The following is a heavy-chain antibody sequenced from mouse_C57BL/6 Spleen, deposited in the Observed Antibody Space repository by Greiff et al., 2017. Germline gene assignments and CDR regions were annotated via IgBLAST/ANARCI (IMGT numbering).Heavy chain of an antibody. CDR3: ARTRGSTYAMDY. Sequence: QVQLQQPGAELVKPGASVKLSCKASGYTFTSYWMQWVKQRPGQGLEWIGEIDPSDSYTNYNQKFKGKATLTVDTSSSTAYMPLSSLTSEDSAVYYCARTRGSTYAMDYWGQGTSVTVSS. V-gene: IGHV1-50*01. J-gene: IGHJ4*01. CDR2: IDPSDSYT. CDR1: GYTFTSYW. D-gene: IGHD1-1*01.